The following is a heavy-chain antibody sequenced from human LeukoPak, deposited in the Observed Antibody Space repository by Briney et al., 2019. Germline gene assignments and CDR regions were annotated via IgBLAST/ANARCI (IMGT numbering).Heavy chain of an antibody. V-gene: IGHV1-18*01. CDR1: GYTFTSYG. CDR3: ACRGEVGATSSFSPYFDY. D-gene: IGHD1-26*01. Sequence: ASVKVSCKASGYTFTSYGISWVRQAPGQGLEWMGWISAYNGNRNYAQKLQGRVTMTTDTSTSTAYMELRSLRSDDTAVYYCACRGEVGATSSFSPYFDYWGQGTLVTVSS. CDR2: ISAYNGNR. J-gene: IGHJ4*02.